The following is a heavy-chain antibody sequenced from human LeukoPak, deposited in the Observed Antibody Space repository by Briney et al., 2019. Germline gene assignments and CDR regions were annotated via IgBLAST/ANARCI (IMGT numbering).Heavy chain of an antibody. D-gene: IGHD4-17*01. V-gene: IGHV3-64*01. CDR1: GFTFSSYA. CDR3: ARGKGGVTTSPLGY. J-gene: IGHJ4*02. Sequence: PGGSLRLSCAASGFTFSSYAMHWVRQAPGKGLEYVSAISSNGGSTYYANSVKGRFTISRDNSKNTLYLQMGSLRAEDMAVYYCARGKGGVTTSPLGYWGQGTLVTVSS. CDR2: ISSNGGST.